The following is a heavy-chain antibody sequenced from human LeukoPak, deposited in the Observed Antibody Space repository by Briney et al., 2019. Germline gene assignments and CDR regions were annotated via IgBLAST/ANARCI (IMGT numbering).Heavy chain of an antibody. CDR3: ARDQKYYDSSVYYYLRNGGNDAFDI. Sequence: GGSLRLSCAASGFTFSVYYMNWIRQAPGKGLEWVSYISSSGGTIYYADSVKGRFTISRDNAKNSLYLQMNSLRAEDTAVYYCARDQKYYDSSVYYYLRNGGNDAFDIWGQGTMVTVSS. V-gene: IGHV3-11*01. CDR2: ISSSGGTI. CDR1: GFTFSVYY. J-gene: IGHJ3*02. D-gene: IGHD3-22*01.